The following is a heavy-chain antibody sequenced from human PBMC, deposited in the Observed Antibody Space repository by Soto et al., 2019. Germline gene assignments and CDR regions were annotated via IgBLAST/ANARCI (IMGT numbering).Heavy chain of an antibody. Sequence: SGGSLRLSCAASGFTFSSYAMSWVRQAPGKGLEWVSAISGSGGSTYYADSVKGRFTISRDNSKNTLYLQMNSLRAEDTAVYYCAKVQQWLVIPSDYWGQGTLVTVSS. CDR3: AKVQQWLVIPSDY. CDR2: ISGSGGST. V-gene: IGHV3-23*01. J-gene: IGHJ4*02. D-gene: IGHD6-19*01. CDR1: GFTFSSYA.